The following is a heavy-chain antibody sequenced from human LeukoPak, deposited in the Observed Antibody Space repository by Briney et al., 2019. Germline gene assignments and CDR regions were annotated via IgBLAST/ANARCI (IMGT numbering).Heavy chain of an antibody. J-gene: IGHJ3*02. Sequence: ASETLSLTCTVSGGSVSSGSYYWSWIRQPPGKGLEWIGYIYYSGSTNYNPSLKSRVTISVDTSKNQFSLKLSSVTAADTAVYYCATTYYDFWSGYYPFDIWGQGTMVTVSS. CDR2: IYYSGST. CDR1: GGSVSSGSYY. CDR3: ATTYYDFWSGYYPFDI. V-gene: IGHV4-61*01. D-gene: IGHD3-3*01.